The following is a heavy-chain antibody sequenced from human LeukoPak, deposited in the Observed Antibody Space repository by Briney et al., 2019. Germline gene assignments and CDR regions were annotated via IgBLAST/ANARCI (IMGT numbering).Heavy chain of an antibody. CDR1: GYTFTSYD. Sequence: GASVKVSCKASGYTFTSYDINWVRQATGQGLEWMGWMNPNSSNTGYAQKFQGRVTMTRNTSISTAYMELSSLRSEDTAVYYCARGIGSTTVTTLEYYFDYWGQGTLVTVSS. D-gene: IGHD4-17*01. V-gene: IGHV1-8*01. CDR3: ARGIGSTTVTTLEYYFDY. CDR2: MNPNSSNT. J-gene: IGHJ4*02.